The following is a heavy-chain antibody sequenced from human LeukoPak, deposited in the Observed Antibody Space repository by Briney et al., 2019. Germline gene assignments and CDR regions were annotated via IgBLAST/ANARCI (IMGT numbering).Heavy chain of an antibody. J-gene: IGHJ4*02. CDR1: GYSFTSYD. CDR3: ASLHYDY. Sequence: ASVTVSCKASGYSFTSYDINWVRQATGQGLEWMGWMSPNSGNTGYAQKFLGRVTITRNTSISTAYMELSSLRSEDTAVYYCASLHYDYWGQGSLVTVSS. CDR2: MSPNSGNT. V-gene: IGHV1-8*03.